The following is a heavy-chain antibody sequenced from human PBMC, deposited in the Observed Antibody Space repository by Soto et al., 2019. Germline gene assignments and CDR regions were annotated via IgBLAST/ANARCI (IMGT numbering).Heavy chain of an antibody. D-gene: IGHD6-13*01. Sequence: GGSLRLSCAASGFTFSSYGMHWVRQAPGKGLEWVAVISYDGSKKYHADSVKGRFTISRDNSQNTLYLQMNSLRAEDTAVYYCASHHGYTSSSYWGQGTLVTVSS. CDR1: GFTFSSYG. CDR3: ASHHGYTSSSY. J-gene: IGHJ4*02. V-gene: IGHV3-30*03. CDR2: ISYDGSKK.